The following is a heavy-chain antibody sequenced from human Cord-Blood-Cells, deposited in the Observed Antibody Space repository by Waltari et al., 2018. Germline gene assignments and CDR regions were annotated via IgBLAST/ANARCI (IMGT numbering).Heavy chain of an antibody. Sequence: EVQLVESGGGLVQPGGSLRLSCAASGFTFSSYWMHWVRQAPGKGLVWVSRINSDGSSTSYSDSVKGRFTISRDNAKNTLYLQMNSLRAEDTAVYYCARVLHDYEAAFDIWGQGTMVTVSS. CDR3: ARVLHDYEAAFDI. D-gene: IGHD4-17*01. J-gene: IGHJ3*02. V-gene: IGHV3-74*01. CDR1: GFTFSSYW. CDR2: INSDGSST.